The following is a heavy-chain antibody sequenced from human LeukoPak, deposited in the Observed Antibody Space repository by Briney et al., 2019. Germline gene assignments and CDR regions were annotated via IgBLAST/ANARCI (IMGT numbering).Heavy chain of an antibody. V-gene: IGHV3-48*03. CDR2: ISGGNNAI. CDR3: ATETEYSNYDAFDI. CDR1: GFTFTKYE. D-gene: IGHD4-11*01. Sequence: GGSLRLSCAASGFTFTKYEMNWVRQAPGKGLEWISYISGGNNAIYYADSVKGRLTISRDNGKNSLYMHMSSMRAEDTAIYYRATETEYSNYDAFDIWGQGTMVTVSS. J-gene: IGHJ3*02.